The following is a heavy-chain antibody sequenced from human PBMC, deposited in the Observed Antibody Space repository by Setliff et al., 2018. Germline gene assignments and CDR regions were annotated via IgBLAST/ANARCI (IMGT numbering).Heavy chain of an antibody. CDR1: RGTFSNYA. V-gene: IGHV1-69*13. D-gene: IGHD6-6*01. CDR2: TTPIFTTA. CDR3: ATIAARRGY. J-gene: IGHJ4*02. Sequence: SVKVSCKTSRGTFSNYAISWVRQAPGQGLEWMGGTTPIFTTANYAQKFQGRVTITADESTSTAYMELSSLRSEDTAVYYCATIAARRGYWGQGTLVTVSS.